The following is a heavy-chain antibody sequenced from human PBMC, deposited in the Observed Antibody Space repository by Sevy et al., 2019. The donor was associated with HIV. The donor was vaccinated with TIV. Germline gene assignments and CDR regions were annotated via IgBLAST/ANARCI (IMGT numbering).Heavy chain of an antibody. Sequence: GGSLRLSCAASGFTFSDYYMSWIRQAPGKGLEWVSYISSSGSTIYYADSVKGRFTMSRDNAKNSLYLQMNSLSAEDTAVYYCARRVGGDRGIAAAGPGVDYWGQGTLVTVSS. D-gene: IGHD6-13*01. V-gene: IGHV3-11*01. CDR1: GFTFSDYY. CDR2: ISSSGSTI. CDR3: ARRVGGDRGIAAAGPGVDY. J-gene: IGHJ4*02.